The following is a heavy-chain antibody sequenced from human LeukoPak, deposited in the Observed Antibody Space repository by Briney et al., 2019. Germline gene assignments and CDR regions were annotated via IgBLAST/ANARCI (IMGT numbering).Heavy chain of an antibody. J-gene: IGHJ4*02. V-gene: IGHV3-30*04. CDR2: ISYDGSNK. Sequence: GGSLRLSCAASGFTFSSYAMHWVRQAPGKGLEWVAVISYDGSNKYYADSVKGRFTISRDNSKNTLYLQMNSLRAEDAAVYFCAKAPVTSCRGAYCYPFDSWGQGTLVTVSS. CDR3: AKAPVTSCRGAYCYPFDS. D-gene: IGHD2-21*01. CDR1: GFTFSSYA.